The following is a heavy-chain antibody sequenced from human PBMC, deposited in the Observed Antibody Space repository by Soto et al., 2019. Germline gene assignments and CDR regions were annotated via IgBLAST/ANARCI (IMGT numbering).Heavy chain of an antibody. CDR3: ARTHGPAASGE. V-gene: IGHV4-34*01. D-gene: IGHD4-17*01. CDR1: GGSFSGYY. J-gene: IGHJ4*02. CDR2: INHSGST. Sequence: QVQLQQWGAGLLKPSETLSLTCAVYGGSFSGYYWSWIRQPPGKGLEWIGEINHSGSTNYNPSLKSRVTISVDTSKNQFSLKLSSVTAADTAVYYCARTHGPAASGEWGQGTLVTVSS.